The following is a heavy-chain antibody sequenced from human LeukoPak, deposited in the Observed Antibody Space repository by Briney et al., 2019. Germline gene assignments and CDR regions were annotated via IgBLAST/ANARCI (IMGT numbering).Heavy chain of an antibody. CDR3: ARGVTLTTRPEIWAGDY. V-gene: IGHV1-46*01. J-gene: IGHJ4*02. CDR2: INPSGGSR. D-gene: IGHD6-6*01. Sequence: GASVKVSCKASGYIFTTYYVHWVRQAPGQGLEWVGIINPSGGSRTYAQKFQGRVTMTRDTSTSTVYMELSSLTPEDTAVYYCARGVTLTTRPEIWAGDYWGQGTLVTVPS. CDR1: GYIFTTYY.